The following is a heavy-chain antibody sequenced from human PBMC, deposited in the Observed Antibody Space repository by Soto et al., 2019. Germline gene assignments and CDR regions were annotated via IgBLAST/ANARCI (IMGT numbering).Heavy chain of an antibody. CDR2: ISYDGSNK. CDR1: GFTFSSYG. V-gene: IGHV3-30*18. CDR3: AKDLRSGWYFGY. D-gene: IGHD6-19*01. J-gene: IGHJ4*02. Sequence: PGGSLRLSCAASGFTFSSYGMHWVRQAPGKGLEWVAVISYDGSNKYYADSVKGRFTISRDNSKNTLYLQMNSLRAEDTAVYYCAKDLRSGWYFGYWGQGTLVTV.